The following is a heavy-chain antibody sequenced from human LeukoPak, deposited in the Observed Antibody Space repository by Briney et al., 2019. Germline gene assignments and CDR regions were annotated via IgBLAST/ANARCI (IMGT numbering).Heavy chain of an antibody. CDR1: GFSFSVNW. J-gene: IGHJ4*02. Sequence: PGGSLRLSCAASGFSFSVNWMSWVRQAPGKGPEWVASIKQDGSEKYYVDSASGRFTTSRDNAKNSLYLQMNSLRAEDTAVYYCAKEGYWGQGTLVTVSS. CDR2: IKQDGSEK. V-gene: IGHV3-7*01. CDR3: AKEGY.